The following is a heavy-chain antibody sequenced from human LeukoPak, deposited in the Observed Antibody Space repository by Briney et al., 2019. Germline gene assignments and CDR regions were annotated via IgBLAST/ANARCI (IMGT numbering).Heavy chain of an antibody. J-gene: IGHJ6*03. V-gene: IGHV4-39*01. Sequence: SETLSLTCTVSGGSISSSSYYWGWIRQPPGKGLEWIGSIYYSGSTYYNPPLKSRVTISVDTSKNQFFLELSSVTAADTAVYYCARRMTSFRPYYYYYMDVWGKGTTVTVSS. CDR3: ARRMTSFRPYYYYYMDV. CDR2: IYYSGST. CDR1: GGSISSSSYY. D-gene: IGHD6-6*01.